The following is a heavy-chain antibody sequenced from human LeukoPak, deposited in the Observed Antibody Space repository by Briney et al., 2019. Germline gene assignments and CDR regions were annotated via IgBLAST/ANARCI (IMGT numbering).Heavy chain of an antibody. J-gene: IGHJ4*02. CDR2: VSPPGGGT. CDR1: GFTFSSYG. D-gene: IGHD7-27*01. Sequence: GGSLRLSCAASGFTFSSYGMHWVRQAPGKGLEWLSGVSPPGGGTYYADSVKGRFTISRDDSKNTLSLQMNSLRVEDTAVYYCARDLAWGAFDYWGQGTLVTVSS. V-gene: IGHV3-23*01. CDR3: ARDLAWGAFDY.